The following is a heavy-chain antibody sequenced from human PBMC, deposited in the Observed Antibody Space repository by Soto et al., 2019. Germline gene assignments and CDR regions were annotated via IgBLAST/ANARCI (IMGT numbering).Heavy chain of an antibody. CDR3: ARDFETRFLEYLYAFDI. J-gene: IGHJ3*02. V-gene: IGHV3-48*03. D-gene: IGHD3-3*01. Sequence: QLVESGGGLVQPGGSLRLSCAASGFIFSSFEMNWVRQAPGKGLEWVAYINSRGSTVYYADSVRGRFTVSRDNAKNSMYLQLNNLRPEDPAVYYCARDFETRFLEYLYAFDIWGQGTVVTVSS. CDR2: INSRGSTV. CDR1: GFIFSSFE.